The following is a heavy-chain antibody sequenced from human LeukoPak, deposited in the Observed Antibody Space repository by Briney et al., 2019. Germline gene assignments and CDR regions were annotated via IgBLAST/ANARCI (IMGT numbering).Heavy chain of an antibody. CDR2: INHSGST. J-gene: IGHJ4*02. CDR3: ARHRRYSSSPRLYYFDY. Sequence: TSETLSLTCAVYGGSFSGYYWSWIRQPPGKGLEWIGEINHSGSTNYNPSLKSRVTISVDTSKNQFSLKLSSVTAADTAVYYCARHRRYSSSPRLYYFDYWGQGTLVTVSS. CDR1: GGSFSGYY. V-gene: IGHV4-34*01. D-gene: IGHD6-6*01.